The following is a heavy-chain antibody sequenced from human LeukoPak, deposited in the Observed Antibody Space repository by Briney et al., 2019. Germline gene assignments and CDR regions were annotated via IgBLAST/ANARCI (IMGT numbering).Heavy chain of an antibody. J-gene: IGHJ3*02. D-gene: IGHD3-3*01. Sequence: GGSLRLSWAASGFTFSSYSMNWVRQAPGKGLEWVSYISSSSSTIYYADSVKGRFTIARDNAKNSLYLQMNSLRAEDTAVYYCARAYYDSWSGRDAFDIWGQGTMVTVSS. CDR2: ISSSSSTI. V-gene: IGHV3-48*04. CDR1: GFTFSSYS. CDR3: ARAYYDSWSGRDAFDI.